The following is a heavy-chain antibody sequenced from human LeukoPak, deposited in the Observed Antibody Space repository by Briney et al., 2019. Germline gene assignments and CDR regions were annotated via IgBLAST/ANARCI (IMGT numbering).Heavy chain of an antibody. CDR1: GFKFRDYA. Sequence: PGGFLRLSCAASGFKFRDYAMSWVRQAPGKGLEWVSTVEKTGGRAYYADSVKGRFTVSRDNSKNTLYLQMNSLRAEDTALYYCAKQQGALIQQWYFDYWGQGTLVTVSS. CDR2: VEKTGGRA. D-gene: IGHD5-18*01. V-gene: IGHV3-23*01. CDR3: AKQQGALIQQWYFDY. J-gene: IGHJ4*02.